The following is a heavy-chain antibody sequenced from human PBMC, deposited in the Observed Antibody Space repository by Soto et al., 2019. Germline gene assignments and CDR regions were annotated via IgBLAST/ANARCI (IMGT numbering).Heavy chain of an antibody. V-gene: IGHV4-31*03. CDR3: ARVGTSYYYDSSGYYPFDY. CDR2: IYYSGST. Sequence: QVQLQESGPGLVKPSQTLSLTCTVSGGSISSGGYYWSWIRQHPGKGLEWIGYIYYSGSTYYNPSLKSRVTRSVDPSKIQFTLKLSSVTAADTAVYYCARVGTSYYYDSSGYYPFDYWGQGTLVTVSS. CDR1: GGSISSGGYY. J-gene: IGHJ4*02. D-gene: IGHD3-22*01.